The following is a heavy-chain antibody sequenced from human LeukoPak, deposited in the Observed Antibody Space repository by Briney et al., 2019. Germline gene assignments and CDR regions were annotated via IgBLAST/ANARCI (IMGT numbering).Heavy chain of an antibody. D-gene: IGHD4-17*01. V-gene: IGHV3-48*04. CDR3: ARDRYGDYNSDY. CDR2: ISSSSDTI. CDR1: GFTFSSYS. J-gene: IGHJ4*02. Sequence: GGSLRLSCAASGFTFSSYSMNWVRQAPGKGLEWVSYISSSSDTIYYADSVKGRFTISRDTAKNSLFLQMNSLRAEDTAVYYCARDRYGDYNSDYWGQGTLVTVSS.